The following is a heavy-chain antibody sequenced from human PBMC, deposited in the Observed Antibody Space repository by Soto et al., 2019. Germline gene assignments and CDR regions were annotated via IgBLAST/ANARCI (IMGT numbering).Heavy chain of an antibody. CDR1: GGSFSNYY. D-gene: IGHD3-3*01. CDR2: VNHSGST. CDR3: ARGGNYDFWSGQNYYYYYVDV. V-gene: IGHV4-34*01. J-gene: IGHJ6*03. Sequence: SETLSLTCAVYGGSFSNYYWSWIRQPPGKGLEWIGEVNHSGSTNYNPSLKSRVTISIDTSKNQFSLRLHSVTAADTAVYYCARGGNYDFWSGQNYYYYYVDVWGKGTTVTVSS.